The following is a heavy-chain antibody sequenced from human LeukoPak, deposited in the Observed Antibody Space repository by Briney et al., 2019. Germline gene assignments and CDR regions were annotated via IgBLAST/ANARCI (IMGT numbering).Heavy chain of an antibody. D-gene: IGHD2-15*01. J-gene: IGHJ4*02. CDR3: ARDRHCSGGSCNLFDY. CDR1: GGTFISYA. CDR2: IIPIFGTA. Sequence: SVKVSCKASGGTFISYAISWVRQAPGQGLEWMGGIIPIFGTANYAQKFQGRVTITADESTSTAYMELSSLRSEDTAVYYCARDRHCSGGSCNLFDYWGQGTLVTVSS. V-gene: IGHV1-69*13.